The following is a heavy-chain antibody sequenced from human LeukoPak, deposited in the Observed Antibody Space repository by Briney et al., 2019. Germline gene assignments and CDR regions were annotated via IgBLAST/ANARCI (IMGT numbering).Heavy chain of an antibody. Sequence: ASVKVSCKASGYTFTGYYMHWVRQAPGQVLEWMGWINPNSGGTNYAQKFQGRVTMTRDTSISSAYMELSRLRSDDTAVYYCARARRTGSSTSCLHDYWGQGTLVTVSS. J-gene: IGHJ4*02. D-gene: IGHD2-2*01. V-gene: IGHV1-2*02. CDR2: INPNSGGT. CDR3: ARARRTGSSTSCLHDY. CDR1: GYTFTGYY.